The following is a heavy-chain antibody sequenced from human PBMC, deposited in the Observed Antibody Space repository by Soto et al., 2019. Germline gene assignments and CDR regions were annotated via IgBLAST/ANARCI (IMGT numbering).Heavy chain of an antibody. D-gene: IGHD3-9*01. J-gene: IGHJ2*01. Sequence: QVVLVQSGAEVKKPGDSVKVSCKSSGYKFTDYYIHWVRQAPGQGPEWMGWVNPKRGDAVYAQKFPGRVPMTRDTATTTAYLEVNRLKPDDTAVYFCARDPGLPGRYWYFDLWGRGTLVTVSS. CDR3: ARDPGLPGRYWYFDL. V-gene: IGHV1-2*02. CDR2: VNPKRGDA. CDR1: GYKFTDYY.